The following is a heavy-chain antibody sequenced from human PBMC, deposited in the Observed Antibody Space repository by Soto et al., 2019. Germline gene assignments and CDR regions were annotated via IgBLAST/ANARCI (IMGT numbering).Heavy chain of an antibody. CDR3: AREIRAYYYDSSGYRGDAFDI. V-gene: IGHV1-18*04. Sequence: GASVKVSCKASGYTFTSYGISWVRQAPGQGLEWMGWISAYNGNTNYAQKLQGRVTMTTDTSTSTAYMELRSLRSDDTAVYYCAREIRAYYYDSSGYRGDAFDIWGQGTMVTVSS. D-gene: IGHD3-22*01. CDR1: GYTFTSYG. J-gene: IGHJ3*02. CDR2: ISAYNGNT.